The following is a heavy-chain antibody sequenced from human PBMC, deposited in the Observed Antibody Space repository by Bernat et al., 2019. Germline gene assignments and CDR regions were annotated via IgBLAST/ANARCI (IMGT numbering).Heavy chain of an antibody. CDR3: ARMTYYYDSSGYSPYFDY. J-gene: IGHJ4*02. CDR2: INPNSGGT. D-gene: IGHD3-22*01. Sequence: QVQLVQSGAEVKKPGASVKVSCKASGYTFTGYYMHWVRQAPGQGLEWMGWINPNSGGTNYAQKFQGWVTMTRETSISTAYMELSRLRSDDTAVYYCARMTYYYDSSGYSPYFDYWGQGTLVTVSS. CDR1: GYTFTGYY. V-gene: IGHV1-2*04.